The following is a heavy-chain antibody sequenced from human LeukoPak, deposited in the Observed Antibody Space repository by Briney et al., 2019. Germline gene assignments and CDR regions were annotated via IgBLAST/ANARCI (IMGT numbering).Heavy chain of an antibody. Sequence: PGGSLRLSCAASGFTFNIYSMNWVRQAPGKGLEWVSYISSDSITIYYADSLKGRFTISRDNAKNSLYLQMNSLRAEDTAVYYCARFIVAVAGDFDYWGQGTLVTVSS. D-gene: IGHD6-19*01. J-gene: IGHJ4*02. V-gene: IGHV3-48*04. CDR3: ARFIVAVAGDFDY. CDR1: GFTFNIYS. CDR2: ISSDSITI.